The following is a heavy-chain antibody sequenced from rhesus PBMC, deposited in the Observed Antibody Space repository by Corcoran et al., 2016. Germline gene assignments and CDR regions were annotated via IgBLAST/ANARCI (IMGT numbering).Heavy chain of an antibody. J-gene: IGHJ6*01. CDR3: GSGSWNGVLDS. D-gene: IGHD6-25*01. Sequence: QVQLQQWGEGLVKPSETLSLTCAVYGGSISGYYYWSWIRQPPRKGLEWIGYIYGNSASPNYNPSLKNRVTISKDTSKNQFSLKLSSVTAADTAVYYCGSGSWNGVLDSWGQGVVVTVSS. CDR2: IYGNSASP. CDR1: GGSISGYYY. V-gene: IGHV4-73*01.